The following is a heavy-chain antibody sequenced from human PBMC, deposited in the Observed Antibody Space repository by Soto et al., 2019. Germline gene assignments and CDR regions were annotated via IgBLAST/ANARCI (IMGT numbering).Heavy chain of an antibody. D-gene: IGHD3-22*01. CDR2: ISINGGST. V-gene: IGHV3-64D*06. CDR1: GFTLRSYA. CDR3: VKGEFYYDSSAYYPFDS. Sequence: GGSLRLSCAASGFTLRSYAMHWVRQAPGKGLEYVSSISINGGSTHYADSVKGRFTISRDNSRNTQYLQMSSLRADDTAVYYCVKGEFYYDSSAYYPFDSWGQGTLVTVSS. J-gene: IGHJ4*02.